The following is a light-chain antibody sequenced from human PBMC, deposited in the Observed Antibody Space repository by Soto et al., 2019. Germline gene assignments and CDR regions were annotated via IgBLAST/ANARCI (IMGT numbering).Light chain of an antibody. CDR1: LGISNW. CDR2: AAS. V-gene: IGKV1D-12*01. Sequence: DIQMTQSPSSVSASVGDRVTITCRASLGISNWLAWYQQKPGQAPKLLISAASSLQSGVPSRFSGSGSGTDFTLTINSLQPEDFATYCCQQASNFPYTFGPGTKLEMK. J-gene: IGKJ2*01. CDR3: QQASNFPYT.